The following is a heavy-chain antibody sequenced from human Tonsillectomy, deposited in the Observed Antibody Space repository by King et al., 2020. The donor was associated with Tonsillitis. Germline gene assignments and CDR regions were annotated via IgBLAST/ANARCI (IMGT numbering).Heavy chain of an antibody. V-gene: IGHV4-39*07. Sequence: QLQESGPGLVTPSETLSLTCTVSGGSINSGSHYWGWIRQPPGKGLEWIGSVYYSGSTYSNMSLKTRVTISIDTSKNQFSLKLSSVTAADTAVYYCARHFERFDAFHIWGQGTMVTVSS. CDR2: VYYSGST. CDR1: GGSINSGSHY. D-gene: IGHD3-3*02. J-gene: IGHJ3*02. CDR3: ARHFERFDAFHI.